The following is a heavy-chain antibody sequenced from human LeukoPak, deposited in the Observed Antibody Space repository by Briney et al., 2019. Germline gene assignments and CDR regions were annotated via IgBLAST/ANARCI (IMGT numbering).Heavy chain of an antibody. CDR1: GFTFRSDA. CDR2: ITGGGTST. D-gene: IGHD4-17*01. Sequence: PGGSLRLSSAASGFTFRSDAISWVRQAPGKGLEWVSAITGGGTSTYYADSVKGRFTISRDNSKNTLNLQMNSVRAEGTGVYYGSTLKLDDYGERYLHQWGQGTLVTVSS. CDR3: STLKLDDYGERYLHQ. J-gene: IGHJ1*01. V-gene: IGHV3-23*01.